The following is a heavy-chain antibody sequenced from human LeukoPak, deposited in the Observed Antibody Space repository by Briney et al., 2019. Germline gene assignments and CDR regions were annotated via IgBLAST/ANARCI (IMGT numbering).Heavy chain of an antibody. D-gene: IGHD4-17*01. CDR2: INHSGST. CDR3: APDYGDYYFDY. V-gene: IGHV4-34*01. J-gene: IGHJ4*02. CDR1: GGSFSGYY. Sequence: SETLSLTCAVYGGSFSGYYWSWIRQPPGKGLEWIGEINHSGSTNYNPSLKSRVTISVDTSKNQFSLKLSSVTAADTAVYYCAPDYGDYYFDYWGQGTLVTVSS.